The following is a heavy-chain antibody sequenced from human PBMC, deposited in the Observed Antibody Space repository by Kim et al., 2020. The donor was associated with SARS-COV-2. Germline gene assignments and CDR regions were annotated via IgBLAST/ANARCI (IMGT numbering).Heavy chain of an antibody. Sequence: SNPTRKSRVTISVDTSKNQFSLKRSSVTAADTAVYYCARRTQQLYYFDCWGQGTLVTVSS. D-gene: IGHD6-13*01. CDR3: ARRTQQLYYFDC. J-gene: IGHJ4*02. V-gene: IGHV4-39*01.